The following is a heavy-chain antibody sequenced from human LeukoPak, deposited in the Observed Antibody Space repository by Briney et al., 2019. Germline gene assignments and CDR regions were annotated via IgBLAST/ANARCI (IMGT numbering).Heavy chain of an antibody. Sequence: SETLSLTCAVSGGSFSGYYWSWIRPPPGKGLEWTGEINHSGSTNYNPSLKSRVTISVDTSKNQFSLKLSSVTAADTAVYYCARGRILWFGELLDYWGQGTLVTVSS. J-gene: IGHJ4*02. CDR3: ARGRILWFGELLDY. D-gene: IGHD3-10*01. CDR1: GGSFSGYY. V-gene: IGHV4-34*01. CDR2: INHSGST.